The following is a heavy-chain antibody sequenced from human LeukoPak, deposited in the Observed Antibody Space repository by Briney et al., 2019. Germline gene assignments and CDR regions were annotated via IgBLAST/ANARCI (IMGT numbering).Heavy chain of an antibody. CDR2: INPNSGGT. D-gene: IGHD3-22*01. Sequence: ASVKVSCKASGYTFTGYYMHWVRQAPGQGLEWMGWINPNSGGTNYAQKFQGRVTMTRDTSISTAYMELSRLRSDDTAVYYCARDLPLKYYYDSSGYYYWGQGTLVTVSS. CDR1: GYTFTGYY. J-gene: IGHJ4*02. CDR3: ARDLPLKYYYDSSGYYY. V-gene: IGHV1-2*02.